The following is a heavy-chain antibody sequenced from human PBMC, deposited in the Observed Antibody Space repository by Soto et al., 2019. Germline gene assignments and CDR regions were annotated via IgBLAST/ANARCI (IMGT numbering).Heavy chain of an antibody. CDR3: ARGTGDSPY. D-gene: IGHD3-10*01. CDR2: ISSSSTYT. J-gene: IGHJ4*02. CDR1: GFTFSDYY. V-gene: IGHV3-11*06. Sequence: PGGSLRLSCAASGFTFSDYYMSWIRQAPGKGLEWVSYISSSSTYTNYADFVKGRFTISRDNAKNSLYLQMNSLRAEDTAVYYCARGTGDSPYWGQGTLVTVSS.